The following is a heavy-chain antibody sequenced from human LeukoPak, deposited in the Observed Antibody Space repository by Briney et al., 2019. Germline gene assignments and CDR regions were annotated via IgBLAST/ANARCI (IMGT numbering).Heavy chain of an antibody. J-gene: IGHJ4*02. D-gene: IGHD1-26*01. CDR1: GFTFSSYW. CDR3: ARDHIVGATNFDY. CDR2: IKQDGSEK. V-gene: IGHV3-7*04. Sequence: GGSLRLSCAASGFTFSSYWMSWVRQAPGKGLEWVANIKQDGSEKYYVDSVKGRFTISRGNAKNSLYLQVNSLRAEDTAVYYCARDHIVGATNFDYWGQGTLVTVSS.